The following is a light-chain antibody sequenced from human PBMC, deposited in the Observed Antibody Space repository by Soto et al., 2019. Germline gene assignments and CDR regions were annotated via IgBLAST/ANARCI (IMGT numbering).Light chain of an antibody. Sequence: QSVLTQPPSVSGAPGQRITISCTGSRSNIGAGYEVHWYQQLPGTAPKLLIYGDTNRPSGVPDRFSGSKSGTSASLTVSGLQTEDEAFYYCSSSAGIYHDLVFGGGTQLTVL. V-gene: IGLV1-40*01. J-gene: IGLJ7*01. CDR1: RSNIGAGYE. CDR2: GDT. CDR3: SSSAGIYHDLV.